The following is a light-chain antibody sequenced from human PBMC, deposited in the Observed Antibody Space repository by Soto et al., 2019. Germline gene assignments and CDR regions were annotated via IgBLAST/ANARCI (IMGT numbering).Light chain of an antibody. CDR2: AAS. CDR1: QGISSY. Sequence: DIQLTQSPSFLSASVGDRVIITCRASQGISSYLAWHQQKPGKAPKLLIYAASTLQSGVPSRFSGSGSGTEFTLTISSLQPEDFATYYCQQLNSYPITFGQGTRLEIK. V-gene: IGKV1-9*01. CDR3: QQLNSYPIT. J-gene: IGKJ5*01.